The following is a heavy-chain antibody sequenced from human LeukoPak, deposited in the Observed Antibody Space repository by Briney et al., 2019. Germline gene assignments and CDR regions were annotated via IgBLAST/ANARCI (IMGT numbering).Heavy chain of an antibody. V-gene: IGHV1-46*01. D-gene: IGHD3-3*01. CDR2: INPSGGST. CDR3: AGGGDDTDFWSGYSFDY. J-gene: IGHJ4*02. CDR1: GYTFTSYF. Sequence: ASVKVSCKASGYTFTSYFMHWVRQAPGQGLEWMGIINPSGGSTSYAQKFQGRVTMTRDTSTSTVYMELSSLRSEDTAVYYCAGGGDDTDFWSGYSFDYLGQGTLVTVSS.